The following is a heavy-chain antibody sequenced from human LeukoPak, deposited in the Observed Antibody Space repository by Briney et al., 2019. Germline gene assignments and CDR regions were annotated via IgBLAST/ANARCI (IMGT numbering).Heavy chain of an antibody. CDR2: IYSGGDT. Sequence: GGSLRLSCEVSGVTVTSSYMSWVRPAPGKGLEWVSVIYSGGDTYYADSVKGRCTVSRDISKNTLYLQMNSLRAEDTAVYYCARGNTGYNSNWGRDFDCWGQGTLVTVSS. V-gene: IGHV3-66*01. CDR3: ARGNTGYNSNWGRDFDC. J-gene: IGHJ4*02. D-gene: IGHD4-11*01. CDR1: GVTVTSSY.